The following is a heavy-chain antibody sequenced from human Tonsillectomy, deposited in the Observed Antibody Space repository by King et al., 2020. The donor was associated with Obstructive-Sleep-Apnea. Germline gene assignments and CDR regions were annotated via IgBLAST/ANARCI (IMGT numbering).Heavy chain of an antibody. CDR3: TRMPAVAGLEYFHR. V-gene: IGHV4-39*07. J-gene: IGHJ1*01. CDR2: IYNSGRF. CDR1: GGPISTGSDY. D-gene: IGHD6-19*01. Sequence: QLQESGPGLVKPSETLSLTCTVSGGPISTGSDYWGWIRQPPGKGLEWIGNIYNSGRFYYNPSLKSRVTISMDTSKNQFSLRLNTVTAADTAFYYCTRMPAVAGLEYFHRWGQGTLVTVSS.